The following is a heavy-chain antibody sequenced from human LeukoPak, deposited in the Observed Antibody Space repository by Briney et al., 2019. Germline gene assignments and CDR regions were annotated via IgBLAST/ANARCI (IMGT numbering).Heavy chain of an antibody. Sequence: PGGSLRLSCAASGFTFSSYSMNWVRQAPGKGLEWVSSISSSSSYIYYADSLKGRFTISRDNAKNSLYLQMNSLRAEDTAVYYCARDPQNFYYYYGMDVWGQGTTVTVSS. CDR2: ISSSSSYI. J-gene: IGHJ6*02. CDR1: GFTFSSYS. CDR3: ARDPQNFYYYYGMDV. V-gene: IGHV3-21*01.